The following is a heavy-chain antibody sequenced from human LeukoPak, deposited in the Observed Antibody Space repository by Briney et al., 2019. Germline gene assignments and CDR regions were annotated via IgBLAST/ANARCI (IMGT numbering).Heavy chain of an antibody. J-gene: IGHJ6*02. CDR2: INPSGGST. CDR1: GYTFTSYY. Sequence: ASVKVSCKASGYTFTSYYMHWVRQAPGQGLEWMGIINPSGGSTSYAQKFQGRVTMTRDTSTSTVYMELSSLRSEDTAVYYCARPDLEWLFGDDYYGMDVWGQGTTVTVSS. CDR3: ARPDLEWLFGDDYYGMDV. D-gene: IGHD3-3*01. V-gene: IGHV1-46*01.